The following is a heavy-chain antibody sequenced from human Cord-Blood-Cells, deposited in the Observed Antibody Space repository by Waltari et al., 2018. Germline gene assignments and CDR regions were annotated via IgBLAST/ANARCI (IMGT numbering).Heavy chain of an antibody. CDR2: IYYSGIT. CDR1: GGSISSSSYY. D-gene: IGHD3-22*01. CDR3: ASPGADYYDSSGYLYYFDY. Sequence: QLQLQESGPGLVKPSETLSLTFTVSGGSISSSSYYWGWIRQPPGKGLEWIGSIYYSGITYYNPSLKSRVTISVDTSKNQFSLKLSSVTAADTAVYYCASPGADYYDSSGYLYYFDYWGQGTLVTVSS. J-gene: IGHJ4*02. V-gene: IGHV4-39*01.